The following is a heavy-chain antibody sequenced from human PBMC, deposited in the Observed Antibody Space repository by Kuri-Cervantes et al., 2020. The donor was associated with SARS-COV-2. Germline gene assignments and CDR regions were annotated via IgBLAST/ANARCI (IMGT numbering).Heavy chain of an antibody. V-gene: IGHV1-69*13. Sequence: SVKVSCKASGGTFSSYAISWVRQAPGQGLEWMGGIIPIFGTANYAQKFQGRVTITADESTSTAYMELSSQRSEDTAVYYCARNPHSLTSYYYYYMDVWGKGTTVTVSS. CDR1: GGTFSSYA. J-gene: IGHJ6*03. CDR3: ARNPHSLTSYYYYYMDV. CDR2: IIPIFGTA. D-gene: IGHD4/OR15-4a*01.